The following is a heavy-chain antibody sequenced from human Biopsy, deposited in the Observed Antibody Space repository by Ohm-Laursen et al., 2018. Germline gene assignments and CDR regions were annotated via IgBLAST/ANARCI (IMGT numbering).Heavy chain of an antibody. V-gene: IGHV3-33*01. Sequence: SLRLSCTASGFTFSSYGMHWVRQAPGKGLDWVAAILYYGSNKNYAYSVKGRFTISRDNAKNSLYLQMNSLRAEDTAVYYCARDGIVGARFNAFDIWGQGTMVTVSS. D-gene: IGHD1-26*01. CDR1: GFTFSSYG. J-gene: IGHJ3*02. CDR3: ARDGIVGARFNAFDI. CDR2: ILYYGSNK.